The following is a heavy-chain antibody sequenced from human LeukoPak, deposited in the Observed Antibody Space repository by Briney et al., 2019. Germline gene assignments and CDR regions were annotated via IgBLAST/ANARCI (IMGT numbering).Heavy chain of an antibody. Sequence: SQTLSLTCTVSGGSISSGSYYWSWIRQPAGKGLEWIGRIYTSGSTNCNPSLKSRVTISVDTSKNQFSLKLSSVTAADTAVYYCAREKIADSSKDYWGQGTLVTVSS. J-gene: IGHJ4*02. D-gene: IGHD3-22*01. CDR1: GGSISSGSYY. V-gene: IGHV4-61*02. CDR3: AREKIADSSKDY. CDR2: IYTSGST.